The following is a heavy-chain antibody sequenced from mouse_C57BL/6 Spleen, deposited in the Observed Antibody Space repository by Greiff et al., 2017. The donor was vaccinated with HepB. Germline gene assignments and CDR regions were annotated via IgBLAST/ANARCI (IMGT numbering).Heavy chain of an antibody. V-gene: IGHV5-17*01. CDR1: GFTFSDYG. J-gene: IGHJ4*01. CDR3: ARTQIYYGNYNYAMDY. Sequence: DVKLQESGGGLVKPGGSLKLSCAASGFTFSDYGMHWVRQAPEKGLEWVAYISSGSSTIYYADTVKGRFTISRDNAKNTLFLQMTSLRSEDTAMYYCARTQIYYGNYNYAMDYWGQGTSVTVSS. D-gene: IGHD2-1*01. CDR2: ISSGSSTI.